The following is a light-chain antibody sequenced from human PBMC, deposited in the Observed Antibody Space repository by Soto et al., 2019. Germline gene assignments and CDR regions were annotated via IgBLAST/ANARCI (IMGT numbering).Light chain of an antibody. V-gene: IGLV2-14*03. CDR1: SSDVGGYDY. Sequence: QSVLTQPASVSGSPGQSITISCTGTSSDVGGYDYVSWYQHHPGKAPKLMIYDVSNRPSGVSNRFSGSKSSNTASLTISGLQAEDEADYYCSSYTSSSLYVFGTGTKVTVL. J-gene: IGLJ1*01. CDR2: DVS. CDR3: SSYTSSSLYV.